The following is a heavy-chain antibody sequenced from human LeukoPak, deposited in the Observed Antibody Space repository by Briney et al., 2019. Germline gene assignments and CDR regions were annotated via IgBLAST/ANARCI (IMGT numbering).Heavy chain of an antibody. CDR1: GFIFDIYN. CDR3: AREFNYYDSSGLSSEGFDY. J-gene: IGHJ4*02. Sequence: GGSLRLSCAASGFIFDIYNMNWVRQGPGKGLEWVSYISSRSTTIHYADSVKGRFTISRDDAKNSLYLQMNSLRAEDTAVYYCAREFNYYDSSGLSSEGFDYWGQGTLVTVSS. V-gene: IGHV3-48*01. D-gene: IGHD3-22*01. CDR2: ISSRSTTI.